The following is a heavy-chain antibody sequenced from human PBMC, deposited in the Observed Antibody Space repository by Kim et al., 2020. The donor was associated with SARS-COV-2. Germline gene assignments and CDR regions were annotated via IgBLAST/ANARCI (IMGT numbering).Heavy chain of an antibody. Sequence: SVKGRFTISRDNAKNTLYLPMNSLRAEDSAVYYCARDHLDWTNGVCLFEYWGQGPLVTVS. J-gene: IGHJ4*02. V-gene: IGHV3-74*01. D-gene: IGHD2-8*01. CDR3: ARDHLDWTNGVCLFEY.